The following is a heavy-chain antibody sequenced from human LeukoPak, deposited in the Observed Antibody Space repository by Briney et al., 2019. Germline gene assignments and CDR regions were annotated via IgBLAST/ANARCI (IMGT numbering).Heavy chain of an antibody. V-gene: IGHV1-46*01. D-gene: IGHD3-10*01. CDR2: IIPSGGST. CDR1: GYTFTSYY. Sequence: ASLKVSCKASGYTFTSYYMHWLRQAPGQGLEWMGIIIPSGGSTSYAQKFQGRVTMTRDTSTSTVYMELSSLRSEETAVYYCARDQYGSGSYYTDYGMDVWGQGTTVTVSS. CDR3: ARDQYGSGSYYTDYGMDV. J-gene: IGHJ6*02.